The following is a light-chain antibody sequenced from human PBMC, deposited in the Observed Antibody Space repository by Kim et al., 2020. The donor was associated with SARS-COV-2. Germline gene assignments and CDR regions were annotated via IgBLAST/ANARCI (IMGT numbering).Light chain of an antibody. Sequence: QSALTQPPSASGFPGQSVTISCTGTSSDVGGYNYVSWYQQHPGKAPKLMIYEVTKRPSGVPDRFSGSKSGNTASLTVSGLQTEDEADYYCCSYAGSDNYDFGTGTKVTVL. J-gene: IGLJ1*01. CDR2: EVT. V-gene: IGLV2-8*01. CDR1: SSDVGGYNY. CDR3: CSYAGSDNYD.